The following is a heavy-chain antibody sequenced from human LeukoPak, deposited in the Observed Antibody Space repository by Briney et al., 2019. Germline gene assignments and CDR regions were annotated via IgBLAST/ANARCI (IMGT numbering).Heavy chain of an antibody. CDR3: VRGKGSGTYYGFDY. V-gene: IGHV5-51*01. CDR2: IYPDDSDT. CDR1: GYTFTKFW. J-gene: IGHJ4*02. D-gene: IGHD3-10*01. Sequence: GESLKITCETSGYTFTKFWVGWVRQPPGKGLEWLGMIYPDDSDTRYSPSFQGQVTMSVDKSISIVYLHWSSLKASDTAIYYCVRGKGSGTYYGFDYWGRGTVVSVVS.